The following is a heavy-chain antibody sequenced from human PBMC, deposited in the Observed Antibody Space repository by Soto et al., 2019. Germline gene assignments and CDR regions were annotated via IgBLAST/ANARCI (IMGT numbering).Heavy chain of an antibody. CDR2: IYSEGTP. J-gene: IGHJ6*02. V-gene: IGHV3-53*01. Sequence: GGSLRLSCAASGFTVGSNYMSWVRQAPGKGLEWVSVIYSEGTPYYADSVKGRFTISRENSNNTLYLHMNNLRAEDTAVYYCARSTYYDILTGSYYYYAMDVWGQGTAVTVSS. CDR3: ARSTYYDILTGSYYYYAMDV. CDR1: GFTVGSNY. D-gene: IGHD3-9*01.